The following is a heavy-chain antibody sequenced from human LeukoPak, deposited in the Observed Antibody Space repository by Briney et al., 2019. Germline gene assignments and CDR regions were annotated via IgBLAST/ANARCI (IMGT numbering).Heavy chain of an antibody. Sequence: ASVKVSCKASGYTFTGYSMHWVRQAPGQGLEWVGWIHPNSGGTSYAQKFQGRVTMTRDTSISTAYMELSRLRSDDTAVYYCASSESRLDYGDSPYDYWGQGTLVTVSS. CDR1: GYTFTGYS. V-gene: IGHV1-2*02. CDR3: ASSESRLDYGDSPYDY. J-gene: IGHJ4*02. D-gene: IGHD4-17*01. CDR2: IHPNSGGT.